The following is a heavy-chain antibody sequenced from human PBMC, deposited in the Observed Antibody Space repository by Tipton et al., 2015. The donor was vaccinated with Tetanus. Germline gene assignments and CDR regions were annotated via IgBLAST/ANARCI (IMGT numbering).Heavy chain of an antibody. D-gene: IGHD6-19*01. J-gene: IGHJ5*02. CDR1: GGSFSGNY. V-gene: IGHV4-34*01. Sequence: GLVKPSETLSLTCAVSGGSFSGNYWSWIRQPPGKGLEWIGEINHRGGTMYNPSLKSRVTISGDTSKNQFSLNLTSVTAADTAIYYCAGLPKHWLAPRGAPWGQGTLVTVSS. CDR2: INHRGGT. CDR3: AGLPKHWLAPRGAP.